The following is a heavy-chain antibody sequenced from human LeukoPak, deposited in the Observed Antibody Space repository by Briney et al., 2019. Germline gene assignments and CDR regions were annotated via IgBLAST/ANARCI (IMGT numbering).Heavy chain of an antibody. D-gene: IGHD2-2*01. CDR3: ARRIGYCSSTSCFETFYWFDP. Sequence: PSQTLSLTCTVSGGSISSGSFYWSWIRQPAGKGLEWIGRISISGSTDYNPSLKSRVTISVDTSKNQFSLKLSSVTAADTAVYYCARRIGYCSSTSCFETFYWFDPWGQGTLVTVSS. J-gene: IGHJ5*02. CDR1: GGSISSGSFY. CDR2: ISISGST. V-gene: IGHV4-61*02.